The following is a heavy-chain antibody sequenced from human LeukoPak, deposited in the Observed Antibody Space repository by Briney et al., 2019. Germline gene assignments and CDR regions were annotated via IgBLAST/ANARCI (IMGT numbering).Heavy chain of an antibody. CDR1: GFTFSSSS. D-gene: IGHD3-10*01. CDR2: ISSSSTI. CDR3: ATPSVVLWFGELLSLGAFDI. Sequence: GGSLRLSCAASGFTFSSSSMNWVRQAPGKGLEWVSYISSSSTIYYADSVKGRFTISRDNAKNSLYLQMNSLRAEDTAVYYCATPSVVLWFGELLSLGAFDIWGQGTMVTVSS. J-gene: IGHJ3*02. V-gene: IGHV3-48*01.